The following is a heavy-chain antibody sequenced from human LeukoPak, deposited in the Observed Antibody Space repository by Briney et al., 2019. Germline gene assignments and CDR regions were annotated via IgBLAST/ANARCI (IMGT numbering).Heavy chain of an antibody. V-gene: IGHV3-9*01. CDR3: AKDRTTMVRGVIDY. Sequence: GRSLRLSCAASGFTFDDYAMHWVRQAPGKGLEWVSGISWNSGSIGYADSVKGRFTTSRDNAKSSLYLQMNSLRAEDTALYYCAKDRTTMVRGVIDYWGQGTLVTVSS. CDR2: ISWNSGSI. J-gene: IGHJ4*02. D-gene: IGHD3-10*01. CDR1: GFTFDDYA.